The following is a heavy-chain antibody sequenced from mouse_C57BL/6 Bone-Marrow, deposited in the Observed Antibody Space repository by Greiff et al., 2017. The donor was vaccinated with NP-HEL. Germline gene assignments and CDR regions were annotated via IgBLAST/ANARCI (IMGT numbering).Heavy chain of an antibody. CDR3: AREDYYYGSSYSYYFDY. J-gene: IGHJ2*01. V-gene: IGHV1-9*01. CDR2: ILPGRGST. CDR1: GYTFTGYW. Sequence: QVQLQQSGAELMKPGASVKLSCKATGYTFTGYWIEWVKQRPGHGLEWIGEILPGRGSTNYNEKFKGKATFTADTSSNTAYMQLSSLTTEDSAIYYCAREDYYYGSSYSYYFDYWGQGTTLTVSS. D-gene: IGHD1-1*01.